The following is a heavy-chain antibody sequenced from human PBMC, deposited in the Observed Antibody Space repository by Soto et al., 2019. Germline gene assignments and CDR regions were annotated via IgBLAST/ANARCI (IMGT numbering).Heavy chain of an antibody. CDR2: IKPDGSRT. V-gene: IGHV3-74*03. CDR3: ARDNNWSYDS. J-gene: IGHJ4*02. CDR1: GFTFSSYW. Sequence: GSLRLSCAAPGFTFSSYWMHWIRQAPGEGLVWVSYIKPDGSRTKDADSVKGRFTTSRDNARNTLYLRMNSLRAEDTAVYYCARDNNWSYDSWGRGT. D-gene: IGHD1-1*01.